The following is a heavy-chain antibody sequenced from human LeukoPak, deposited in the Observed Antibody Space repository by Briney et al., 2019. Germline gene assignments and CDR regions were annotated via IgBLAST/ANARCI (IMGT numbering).Heavy chain of an antibody. Sequence: SGTLSLTCAVSGGSISGSNWWTWVRQSPGKGLEWIGEICHGGSTNYNPSLTSRVTISVDKSKNQFSLNVNSVTAADTAVYYCARTGNTAMVPLDYWGQGTLVTVSS. D-gene: IGHD5-18*01. V-gene: IGHV4-4*02. CDR1: GGSISGSNW. J-gene: IGHJ4*02. CDR3: ARTGNTAMVPLDY. CDR2: ICHGGST.